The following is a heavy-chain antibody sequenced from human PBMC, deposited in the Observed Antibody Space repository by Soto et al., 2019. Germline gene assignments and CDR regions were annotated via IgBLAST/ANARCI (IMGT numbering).Heavy chain of an antibody. V-gene: IGHV3-30*18. CDR3: AKGNDLIYNYYGMDV. Sequence: QVQLVESGGGVVQPGRSLRLSCAASGFTFSSYGMHWVRQAPGKGLAWVAVISYDGSTKYYADSVKGRFTISRDNSKNTLYLQMNSLRAEDTAAYYCAKGNDLIYNYYGMDVWGQGTTVTVSS. D-gene: IGHD1-1*01. CDR1: GFTFSSYG. J-gene: IGHJ6*02. CDR2: ISYDGSTK.